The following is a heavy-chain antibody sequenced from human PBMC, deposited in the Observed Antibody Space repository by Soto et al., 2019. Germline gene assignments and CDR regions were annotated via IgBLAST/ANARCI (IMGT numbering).Heavy chain of an antibody. CDR1: GFTFSDYY. J-gene: IGHJ6*02. CDR2: ISSSGSTI. Sequence: GGSLRLSCAASGFTFSDYYMSWIRQAPGKGLEWVSYISSSGSTIYYADSVKGRFTISRDNAKNSLYLQMNSLRAEDTAVYYCAREGGCSSTSCYQGDYYYYYGMDVRGQGTTVTVSS. V-gene: IGHV3-11*01. CDR3: AREGGCSSTSCYQGDYYYYYGMDV. D-gene: IGHD2-2*01.